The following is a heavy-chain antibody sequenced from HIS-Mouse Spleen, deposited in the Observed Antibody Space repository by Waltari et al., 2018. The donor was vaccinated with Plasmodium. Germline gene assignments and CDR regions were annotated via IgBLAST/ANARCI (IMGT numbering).Heavy chain of an antibody. D-gene: IGHD6-13*01. CDR3: ARVLGYKAAAGTFVEYFQH. CDR1: GYTFTGYY. Sequence: QVQLVQSGAEVKKHGASVKVSCKASGYTFTGYYMHWVRRAPGQGLEWMGWSNPNRGGTNYAQKFQGRGTMTRDTSISTAYMELSRLRSDDTAVYYCARVLGYKAAAGTFVEYFQHWGQGTLVTVSS. J-gene: IGHJ1*01. V-gene: IGHV1-2*02. CDR2: SNPNRGGT.